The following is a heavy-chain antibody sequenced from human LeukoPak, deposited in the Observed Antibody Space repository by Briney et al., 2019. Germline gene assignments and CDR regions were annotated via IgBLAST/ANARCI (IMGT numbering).Heavy chain of an antibody. CDR2: VYTSGGT. Sequence: SETLSLTCTVSGGSVSNYYWGWIRQPAGKGLEWIGRVYTSGGTDYNPSLSSRVTMSVDTSKNHFSLKLSSVTAADTAIYYCAREHRDFVGDGYYYGCWGQGTLVTVSP. D-gene: IGHD3-22*01. V-gene: IGHV4-4*07. CDR1: GGSVSNYY. J-gene: IGHJ4*02. CDR3: AREHRDFVGDGYYYGC.